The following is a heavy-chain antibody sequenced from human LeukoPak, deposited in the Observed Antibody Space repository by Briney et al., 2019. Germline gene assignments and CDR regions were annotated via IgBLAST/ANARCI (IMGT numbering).Heavy chain of an antibody. CDR2: IYYSGST. V-gene: IGHV4-59*12. J-gene: IGHJ3*02. Sequence: SETLSLTCTVSGGSISSYYWSWIRQPPGKGLEWIGYIYYSGSTNYNPSLKSRVTISVDTSKNQFSLKLSSVTAADTAVYYCAREPDYYVSSSYDDFDIWGHGTMVTVSS. D-gene: IGHD3-22*01. CDR3: AREPDYYVSSSYDDFDI. CDR1: GGSISSYY.